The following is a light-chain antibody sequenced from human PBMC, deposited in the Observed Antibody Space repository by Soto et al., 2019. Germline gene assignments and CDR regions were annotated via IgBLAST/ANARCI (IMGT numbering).Light chain of an antibody. CDR3: CSYAGISIP. V-gene: IGLV2-23*02. CDR2: EVS. CDR1: SSDVGSYNL. Sequence: QSVLTQPASVSGSPGQSITISCTGTSSDVGSYNLVSWYQQHPGKAPKLMIYEVSKRPSGVSNRFSGSKSGNTASLTISGLQAEDEADNYCCSYAGISIPIGTGTKVTVL. J-gene: IGLJ1*01.